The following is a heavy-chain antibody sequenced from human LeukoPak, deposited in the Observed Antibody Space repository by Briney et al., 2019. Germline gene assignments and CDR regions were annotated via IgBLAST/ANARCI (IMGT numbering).Heavy chain of an antibody. Sequence: GGSLRLSYAASGFTYSSYAMSWVRQAPGKGLEWVSAISGSGGSTYYAASVKGRFTISRDNSKNTLYLQMNSLRAEDTAVYYCAKVGVLLWFGESLHFDYWGQGTLVTASS. CDR2: ISGSGGST. D-gene: IGHD3-10*01. CDR3: AKVGVLLWFGESLHFDY. V-gene: IGHV3-23*01. CDR1: GFTYSSYA. J-gene: IGHJ4*02.